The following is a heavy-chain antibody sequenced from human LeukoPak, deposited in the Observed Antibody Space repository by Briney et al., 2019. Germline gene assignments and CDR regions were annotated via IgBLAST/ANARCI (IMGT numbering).Heavy chain of an antibody. Sequence: SETVSLTCTVSGGSISSYYWSWIRQPPGKGLEWIGYIYYSGSTNYNPSLKSRVTISVDTSKNQFSLKLSSVTAADTAVYYCARDDSSGYYDYWGQGTLVTVSS. CDR2: IYYSGST. D-gene: IGHD3-22*01. V-gene: IGHV4-59*01. J-gene: IGHJ4*02. CDR1: GGSISSYY. CDR3: ARDDSSGYYDY.